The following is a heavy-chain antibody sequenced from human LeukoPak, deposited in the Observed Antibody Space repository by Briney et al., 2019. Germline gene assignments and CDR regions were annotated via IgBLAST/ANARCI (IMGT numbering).Heavy chain of an antibody. D-gene: IGHD5-24*01. CDR2: IYSSGNT. CDR1: GGSVSGHY. J-gene: IGHJ4*02. V-gene: IGHV4-4*07. Sequence: PSETLSLMCTVSGGSVSGHYWNWIRQPAGRGLEWIGRIYSSGNTNYNHSFESRVIMSMDASKSEFSLKVTSVTAADTAVYYCARADGYNWGNFDYWGQGNLVTVSS. CDR3: ARADGYNWGNFDY.